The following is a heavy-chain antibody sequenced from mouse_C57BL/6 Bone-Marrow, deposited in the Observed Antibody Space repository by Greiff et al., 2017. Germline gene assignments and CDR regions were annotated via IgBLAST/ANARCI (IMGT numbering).Heavy chain of an antibody. D-gene: IGHD1-1*02. CDR2: IDPSDSET. CDR3: ARGVVYAMDY. Sequence: QVQLQQPGAELVRPGSSEKLSCKASGYTFTSYWMHWVKQRPIQGLEWIGNIDPSDSETHYNQKFKDKATLTVDKSSSTAYMQLSSLTSEDSAVYYCARGVVYAMDYWGQGTSVTVSS. CDR1: GYTFTSYW. V-gene: IGHV1-52*01. J-gene: IGHJ4*01.